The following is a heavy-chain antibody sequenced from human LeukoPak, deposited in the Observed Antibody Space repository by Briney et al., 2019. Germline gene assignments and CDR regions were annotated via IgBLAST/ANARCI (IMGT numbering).Heavy chain of an antibody. Sequence: GGSLRLSCAASGFTFSSYAMIWVRQAPGKGLEWVSAISGSGGSTYYADSVKGRFTISRGSSKNTLYLQMNSLRAEDTAVFYCAKGGGVYKSAADRRIDYWGRGTLVTVSS. J-gene: IGHJ4*02. CDR3: AKGGGVYKSAADRRIDY. CDR2: ISGSGGST. CDR1: GFTFSSYA. V-gene: IGHV3-23*01. D-gene: IGHD6-13*01.